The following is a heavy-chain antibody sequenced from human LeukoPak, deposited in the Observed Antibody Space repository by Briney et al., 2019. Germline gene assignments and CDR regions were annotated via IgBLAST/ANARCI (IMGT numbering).Heavy chain of an antibody. CDR2: IYSNGDT. CDR3: ARAAGAAGGQYFDY. J-gene: IGHJ4*02. V-gene: IGHV4-4*07. CDR1: GGSISGYY. Sequence: SETLSLTCSVSGGSISGYYWSSIRQPAGQGLEWIGRIYSNGDTRYNPSLKSRVTMSVDTSKNQVSLNLRPVTAADTAVFFCARAAGAAGGQYFDYWGQGTLVTVSS. D-gene: IGHD6-25*01.